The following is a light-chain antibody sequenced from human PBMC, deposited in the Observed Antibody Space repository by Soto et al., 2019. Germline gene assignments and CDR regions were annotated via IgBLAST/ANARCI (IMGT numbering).Light chain of an antibody. CDR1: QSISSW. CDR2: DAS. V-gene: IGKV1-5*01. J-gene: IGKJ1*01. CDR3: QQYNSYSWT. Sequence: IQLSDAPSARSAFVGDRVTITCRASQSISSWLAWYQQKPGKAPKLLIYDASSLATGVPSRFSGSGSGTEFTLTISSLQPDDFAAYYCQQYNSYSWTFGQGTKVDIK.